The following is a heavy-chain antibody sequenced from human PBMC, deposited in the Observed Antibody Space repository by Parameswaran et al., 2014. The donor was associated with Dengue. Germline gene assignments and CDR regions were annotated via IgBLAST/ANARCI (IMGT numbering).Heavy chain of an antibody. CDR3: TRLVAAMGRWFDP. V-gene: IGHV3-49*02. D-gene: IGHD2-15*01. Sequence: VRQAPGKGLEWVGFIRSKVYGGTTEYAASVKGRFTISRDDSKSIAYLQLNSLKTEDTALYYCTRLVAAMGRWFDPVGPGYPWSPSPQ. CDR2: IRSKVYGGTT. J-gene: IGHJ5*02.